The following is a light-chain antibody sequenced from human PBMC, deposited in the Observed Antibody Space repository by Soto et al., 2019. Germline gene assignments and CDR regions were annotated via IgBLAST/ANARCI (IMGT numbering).Light chain of an antibody. V-gene: IGKV3-15*01. Sequence: EIVMTQSPSTRSVSPWEKATLSCMASQSVSNNLALFQQKPGQVPMLLIYGASNRATGVSARFSGSGSGTEFTLPTSSLQSEDFATYHCHQLSTYPVTFGQGTKV. J-gene: IGKJ1*01. CDR1: QSVSNN. CDR2: GAS. CDR3: HQLSTYPVT.